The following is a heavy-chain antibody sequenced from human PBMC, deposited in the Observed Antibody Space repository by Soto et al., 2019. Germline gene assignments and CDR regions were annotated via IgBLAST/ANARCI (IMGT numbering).Heavy chain of an antibody. J-gene: IGHJ3*02. V-gene: IGHV4-34*01. CDR3: AREARGYCSGGSACAFDI. CDR1: GGSFSGYY. Sequence: PSETLSLTCAVYGGSFSGYYWSWIRQPPGKGLEWIGEINHSGSTNYNPSLKSRVTISVDTSKNQFSLKLSSVTAADTAVYYCAREARGYCSGGSACAFDIWGQGTMVTVSS. D-gene: IGHD2-15*01. CDR2: INHSGST.